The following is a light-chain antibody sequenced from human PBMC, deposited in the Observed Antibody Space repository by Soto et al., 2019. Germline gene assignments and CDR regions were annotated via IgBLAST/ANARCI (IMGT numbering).Light chain of an antibody. J-gene: IGKJ2*01. Sequence: EIVWTQSPGTLSLSPGDRATLSCRASQRVSNSYLAWYQQKPGQAPRLLIYDASTTAAGVPDRVTGGGSGTDFTLTISALETEDFALDFCLQYERPPFAFGQGTRLEI. CDR2: DAS. V-gene: IGKV3-20*01. CDR1: QRVSNSY. CDR3: LQYERPPFA.